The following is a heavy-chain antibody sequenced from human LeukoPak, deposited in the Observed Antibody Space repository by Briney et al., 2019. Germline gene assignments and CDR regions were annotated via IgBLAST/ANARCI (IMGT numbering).Heavy chain of an antibody. D-gene: IGHD3-3*01. CDR3: ARWYYDSWSGYSLYIDY. V-gene: IGHV4-39*01. J-gene: IGHJ4*02. CDR2: IYYSGST. Sequence: PSETLSLTCTVSGGSISSSSYYWGWIRQPPGKGLEWIGSIYYSGSTYYNPSLKSRVTISVDTSKNQFSLKLSSVTAADTAVYYCARWYYDSWSGYSLYIDYWGQGTLVTVSS. CDR1: GGSISSSSYY.